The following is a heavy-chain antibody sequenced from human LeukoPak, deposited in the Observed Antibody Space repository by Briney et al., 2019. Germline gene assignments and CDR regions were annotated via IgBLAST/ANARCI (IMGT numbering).Heavy chain of an antibody. CDR1: GYTFTSYG. CDR2: ISAYNGNT. CDR3: ARMWESYSDAFDI. Sequence: GASVKVSCKASGYTFTSYGISWVRQAPGQGLEWMGWISAYNGNTNYEGRVTMTTDTSTSTAYMELRSLRSDDTAVYYCARMWESYSDAFDIWGQGTMVTVSS. J-gene: IGHJ3*02. D-gene: IGHD1-26*01. V-gene: IGHV1-18*01.